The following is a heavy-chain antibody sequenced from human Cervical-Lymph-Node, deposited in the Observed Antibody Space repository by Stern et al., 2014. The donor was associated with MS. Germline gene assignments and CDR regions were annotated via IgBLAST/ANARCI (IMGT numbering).Heavy chain of an antibody. D-gene: IGHD4-17*01. V-gene: IGHV3-15*05. J-gene: IGHJ4*02. CDR2: IKSKIDGGTT. CDR1: GFSFNYAL. Sequence: EMQLVESGGGLVKPGGSLTLSCAVSGFSFNYALMSWVRQAPGKGLECVGRIKSKIDGGTTDYAAPVKGRFTILRDDSKNTLYLHINTLKTEDTAVYYCTTNPALRNFHWGQGTLVTVSS. CDR3: TTNPALRNFH.